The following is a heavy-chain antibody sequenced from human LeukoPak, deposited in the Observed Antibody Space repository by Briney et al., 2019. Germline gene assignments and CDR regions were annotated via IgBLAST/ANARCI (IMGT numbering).Heavy chain of an antibody. Sequence: ASVKGSCKASGYTXTTSGITWVRQAPGQGLEWIGWISGYNGNTKYGQDFQGRVTMTTDTSTTTAYMELRSLRSADTAVYYCARGGRGGSNHFDYWGQGILVTVSS. CDR1: GYTXTTSG. CDR2: ISGYNGNT. D-gene: IGHD1-26*01. J-gene: IGHJ4*02. CDR3: ARGGRGGSNHFDY. V-gene: IGHV1-18*01.